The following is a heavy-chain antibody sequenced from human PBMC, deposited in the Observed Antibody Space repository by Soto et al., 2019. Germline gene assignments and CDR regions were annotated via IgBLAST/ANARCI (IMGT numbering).Heavy chain of an antibody. D-gene: IGHD7-27*01. Sequence: QLQLHESGPGLVRPSETLSLTCTVSGGSIRISDYFWGWIRQPPGKALEWIASIHHSGSTSYNPSLKSRVTMSVDTSNDQFALTLNSVTAADTAVYYCARDSGWFDPWGQGTLVTVSS. J-gene: IGHJ5*02. CDR1: GGSIRISDYF. CDR2: IHHSGST. CDR3: ARDSGWFDP. V-gene: IGHV4-39*01.